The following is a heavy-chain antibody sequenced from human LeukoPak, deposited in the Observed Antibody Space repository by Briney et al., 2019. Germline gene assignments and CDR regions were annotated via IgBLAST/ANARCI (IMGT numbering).Heavy chain of an antibody. CDR3: AGGETYSGSYLFGMDV. J-gene: IGHJ6*02. CDR2: VNHSGST. D-gene: IGHD1-26*01. Sequence: PSETLSLTRAVYGGSFSGYYWSWIRPPPAKGLECVGEVNHSGSTNYDPSLKSRVAISVDTSKHQLSLRLSCVTAADTAVYYCAGGETYSGSYLFGMDVWGQGTTVTASS. V-gene: IGHV4-34*01. CDR1: GGSFSGYY.